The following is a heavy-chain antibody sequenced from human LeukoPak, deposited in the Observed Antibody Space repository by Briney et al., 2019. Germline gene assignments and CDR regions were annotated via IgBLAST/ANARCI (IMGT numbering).Heavy chain of an antibody. CDR1: GGSMSSSSYY. CDR2: IDYSGST. J-gene: IGHJ5*02. CDR3: ARHLGSSGWYQSFDP. Sequence: SQTLSLTCTVSGGSMSSSSYYWGWIRQPRGKGLEGTASIDYSGSTYYNPSLKRRFTISVETAKNQFSRRRTYVTAADTAVYSCARHLGSSGWYQSFDPWGRGNLVTVSS. D-gene: IGHD6-19*01. V-gene: IGHV4-39*01.